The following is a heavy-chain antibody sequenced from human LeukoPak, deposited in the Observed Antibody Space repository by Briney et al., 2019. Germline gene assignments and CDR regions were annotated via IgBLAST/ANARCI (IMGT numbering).Heavy chain of an antibody. CDR1: GFTFSSYS. D-gene: IGHD2-2*01. CDR3: ARDRYCSSTSCSRDAFDI. Sequence: GGSLRLSCAASGFTFSSYSMNWVRQAPGKGLEWVSSISSSSSYIYYAESVKGRFTISRDNAKNSLYLQMNSLRAEDTAVYYCARDRYCSSTSCSRDAFDIWGQGTMVTVSS. J-gene: IGHJ3*02. V-gene: IGHV3-21*01. CDR2: ISSSSSYI.